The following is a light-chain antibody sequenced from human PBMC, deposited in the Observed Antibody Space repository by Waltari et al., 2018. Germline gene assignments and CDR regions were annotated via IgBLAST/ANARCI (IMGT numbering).Light chain of an antibody. CDR2: KAS. V-gene: IGKV1-5*03. CDR1: QDIGVW. J-gene: IGKJ1*01. Sequence: DIQMTQSPSTLSASVEDRVTLTCRASQDIGVWLALYQQKPGRAPDLLIYKASILQSGVPSRFSGSGSGTEFTLTISSLQPDDFATYYCQQFNSYPWTFGLGTKVEI. CDR3: QQFNSYPWT.